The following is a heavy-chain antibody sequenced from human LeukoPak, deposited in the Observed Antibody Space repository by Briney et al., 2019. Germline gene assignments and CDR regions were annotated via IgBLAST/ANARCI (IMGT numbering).Heavy chain of an antibody. CDR1: GYTFTRHY. CDR3: ARERGVAVAGEGVDP. Sequence: ASVKVSRKASGYTFTRHYIQWVRQAPGQGLEWMGIINPSGGSTSYAQKFQGRVTLTRDTSTSTVYMELSSLRSEDTAVYYCARERGVAVAGEGVDPWGQGTLVTVSS. V-gene: IGHV1-46*01. CDR2: INPSGGST. J-gene: IGHJ5*02. D-gene: IGHD6-19*01.